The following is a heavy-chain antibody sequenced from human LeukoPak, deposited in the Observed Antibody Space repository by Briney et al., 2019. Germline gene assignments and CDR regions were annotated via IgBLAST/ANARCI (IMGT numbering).Heavy chain of an antibody. V-gene: IGHV3-30*03. CDR2: ISYDGSNK. CDR3: ARDGDSSGWYYYYGMDV. CDR1: GFTFSSYG. Sequence: GGSLRLSCAASGFTFSSYGMPWVRQAPGKGLEWVAVISYDGSNKYYADSVKGRFTISRDNSKNTLYLQMNSLRAEDTAVYYCARDGDSSGWYYYYGMDVWGQGTTVTVSS. J-gene: IGHJ6*02. D-gene: IGHD6-19*01.